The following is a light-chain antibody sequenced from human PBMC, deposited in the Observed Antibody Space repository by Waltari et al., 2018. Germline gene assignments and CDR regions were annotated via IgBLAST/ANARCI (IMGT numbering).Light chain of an antibody. J-gene: IGKJ1*01. CDR1: QSLLHSNGYNY. CDR2: VAP. CDR3: MQALQTPPT. V-gene: IGKV2-28*01. Sequence: DIVMTQSPLSLSVTPGEPASISCRSSQSLLHSNGYNYLDWYLQKPGQSPQLLINVAPNRASGVPDRFSGSGSGTDFTLKISRVEAEDVGVYYCMQALQTPPTFGQGTKVEIK.